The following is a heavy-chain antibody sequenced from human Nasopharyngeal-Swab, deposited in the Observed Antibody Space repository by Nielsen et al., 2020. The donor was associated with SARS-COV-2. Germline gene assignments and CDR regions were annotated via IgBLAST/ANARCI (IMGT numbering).Heavy chain of an antibody. V-gene: IGHV3-23*01. D-gene: IGHD2-15*01. J-gene: IGHJ6*02. CDR3: ARELGYCSGGSCRYYYYYGMDV. CDR2: INGNSRSI. Sequence: GESLKISCAASGFTFSTYAMTWVRQAPGKGLVWVSGINGNSRSITYADSVKGRFTISRDNSKNTLYLQMNSLRAEDTAVYYCARELGYCSGGSCRYYYYYGMDVWGQGTTVTVSS. CDR1: GFTFSTYA.